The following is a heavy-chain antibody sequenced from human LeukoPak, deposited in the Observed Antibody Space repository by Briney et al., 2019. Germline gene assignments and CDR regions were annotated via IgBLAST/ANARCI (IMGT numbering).Heavy chain of an antibody. V-gene: IGHV1-2*06. J-gene: IGHJ4*02. CDR2: INPNSGGT. D-gene: IGHD3-16*02. Sequence: ASVKVSCKASGHTFTGYYMHWVRQAPGQGLEWMGRINPNSGGTNYAQKFQGRVTMTRDTSISTAYMELSRLRSDDTAVYYCARGFVWGSYRVDYWGQGTLVTVSS. CDR3: ARGFVWGSYRVDY. CDR1: GHTFTGYY.